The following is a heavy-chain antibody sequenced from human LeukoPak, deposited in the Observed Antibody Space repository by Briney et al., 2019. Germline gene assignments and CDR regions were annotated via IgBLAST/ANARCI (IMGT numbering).Heavy chain of an antibody. CDR1: GYTFTSYC. V-gene: IGHV1-46*01. CDR2: INPSGGST. CDR3: AREKAVAGTLEPDY. D-gene: IGHD6-19*01. J-gene: IGHJ4*02. Sequence: ASVKLSCKASGYTFTSYCMHWVRQPPGQGLEWMGIINPSGGSTSYAQKFQGRVTMTRDTSTSTVYMDLSSLRSEDTAVYYCAREKAVAGTLEPDYWGQGTLVTVSS.